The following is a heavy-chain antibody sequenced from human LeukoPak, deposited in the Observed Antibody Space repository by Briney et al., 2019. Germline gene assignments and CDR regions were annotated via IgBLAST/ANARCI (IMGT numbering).Heavy chain of an antibody. J-gene: IGHJ4*02. V-gene: IGHV3-30*02. CDR3: ATQSITLVVVISPFDY. CDR2: IQDDGATT. Sequence: GGSLRLSCAASGFTFSTFPMHWVRQAPGKGLEWVALIQDDGATTNYADSVRGRFTISRDNSKITVYLQMNSLKPDDTAVYYCATQSITLVVVISPFDYWGQGTLVTVSS. D-gene: IGHD3-22*01. CDR1: GFTFSTFP.